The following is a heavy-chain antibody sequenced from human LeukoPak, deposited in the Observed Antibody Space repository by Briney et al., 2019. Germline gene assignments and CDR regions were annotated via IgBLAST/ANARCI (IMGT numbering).Heavy chain of an antibody. J-gene: IGHJ4*02. D-gene: IGHD1-26*01. CDR1: GGSLSGYY. V-gene: IGHV4-34*01. Sequence: SETLSLTCAVYGGSLSGYYWSWIRQPPGKGLEWIGEINHSGSTNYNPSLKSRVTISVDTSKNQFSLKLSSVTAADTAVYYCARDPIESGSYGGFDYWGQGTLVTVSS. CDR3: ARDPIESGSYGGFDY. CDR2: INHSGST.